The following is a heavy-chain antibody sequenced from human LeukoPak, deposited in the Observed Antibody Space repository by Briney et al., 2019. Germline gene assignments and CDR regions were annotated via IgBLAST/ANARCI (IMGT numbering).Heavy chain of an antibody. D-gene: IGHD6-13*01. V-gene: IGHV3-20*04. CDR2: INWNGGST. J-gene: IGHJ4*02. CDR1: GFTFDDYG. CDR3: ARPREGAATVWFDY. Sequence: PGGSLRLSCAASGFTFDDYGMSWVRQAPGKGLEWVSGINWNGGSTGYADSAKGRFTISRDNAKNSLYLQMNSLRAEDTAVYYCARPREGAATVWFDYWGQGTLVTVSS.